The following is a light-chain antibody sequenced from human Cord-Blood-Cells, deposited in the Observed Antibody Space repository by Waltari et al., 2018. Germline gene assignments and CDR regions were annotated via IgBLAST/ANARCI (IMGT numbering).Light chain of an antibody. CDR1: QSISSW. Sequence: DIQMTQSPSTLSASVGDRVTITCRASQSISSWLAWYQQKPGKAPKLLIYKASSLERGVPSRFSGSGSGTEFTLTSSSLQPDDFATYYCQQYNSYSGTFGQGTKVEIK. V-gene: IGKV1-5*03. CDR3: QQYNSYSGT. CDR2: KAS. J-gene: IGKJ1*01.